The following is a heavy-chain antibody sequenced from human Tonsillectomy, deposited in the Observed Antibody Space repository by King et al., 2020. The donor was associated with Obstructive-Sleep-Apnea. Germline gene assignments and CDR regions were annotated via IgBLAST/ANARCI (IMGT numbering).Heavy chain of an antibody. J-gene: IGHJ4*02. Sequence: VQLVESGGGLVKPGGSLRLSCAASGFTFSDYYMSWIRQAPGKGLEWVSYISSCSTIYYADSVKGRFTVSRDNAKNSLYLQMNSLRADDTAVYYCARGLRVGDYWGQGTLVTVSS. CDR3: ARGLRVGDY. CDR1: GFTFSDYY. D-gene: IGHD1-26*01. CDR2: ISSCSTI. V-gene: IGHV3-11*01.